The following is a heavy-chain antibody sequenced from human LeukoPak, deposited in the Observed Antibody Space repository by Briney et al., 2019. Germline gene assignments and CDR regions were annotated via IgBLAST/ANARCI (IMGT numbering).Heavy chain of an antibody. V-gene: IGHV1-24*01. CDR1: GYTLTGLS. CDR2: FDPEDGET. J-gene: IGHJ4*02. D-gene: IGHD3-22*01. CDR3: ATEKYYYDSSGYYYRYYFDY. Sequence: ASVKVSCKVSGYTLTGLSMHWVRQAPGKGLEWMGGFDPEDGETIYAQKFQGRVTMTEDTSTDTAYMELSSLRSEDTAVYYCATEKYYYDSSGYYYRYYFDYWGQGTLVTVSS.